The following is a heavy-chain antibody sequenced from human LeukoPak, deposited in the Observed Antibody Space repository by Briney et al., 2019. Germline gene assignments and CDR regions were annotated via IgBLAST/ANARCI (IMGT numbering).Heavy chain of an antibody. CDR2: IYYSGST. J-gene: IGHJ4*02. V-gene: IGHV4-39*07. Sequence: PSETLSLTCTVSGGSISSSSYYWGWIRQPPGKGLEWIGSIYYSGSTYYNPSLKSRVTISVDTSKNQFSLKLSSVTAADTAVYYCARVPISSGWILDYWGPGTLVTVSS. CDR1: GGSISSSSYY. CDR3: ARVPISSGWILDY. D-gene: IGHD6-19*01.